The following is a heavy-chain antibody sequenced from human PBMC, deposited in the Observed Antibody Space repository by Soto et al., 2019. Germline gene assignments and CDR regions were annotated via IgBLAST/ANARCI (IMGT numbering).Heavy chain of an antibody. J-gene: IGHJ4*02. Sequence: QVQLVESGGGVVQPGRSLRLSCAASGFTFSSYGMHWVRQAPGKGLEWVAVIWYDGSNKYYADSVKGRFTISRDNSKNTLYLQMNSLRAEDTAEYYCARGASGWYGSHFDYWGQGTLVTVSS. CDR2: IWYDGSNK. V-gene: IGHV3-33*01. CDR3: ARGASGWYGSHFDY. D-gene: IGHD6-19*01. CDR1: GFTFSSYG.